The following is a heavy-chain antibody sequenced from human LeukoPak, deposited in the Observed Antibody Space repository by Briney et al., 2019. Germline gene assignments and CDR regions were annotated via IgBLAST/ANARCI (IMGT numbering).Heavy chain of an antibody. CDR3: ARDNSPSSGSGFDY. J-gene: IGHJ4*02. CDR1: GGSISSGGYY. CDR2: IYYSGST. Sequence: SQTLSLTCTVSGGSISSGGYYWSWLRQHPGKGLEWIGYIYYSGSTYYNPSLKSRVTISVDTSKNQFSMKLSSVTAADTAVYYCARDNSPSSGSGFDYWGQGTLVTVSS. D-gene: IGHD2-15*01. V-gene: IGHV4-31*03.